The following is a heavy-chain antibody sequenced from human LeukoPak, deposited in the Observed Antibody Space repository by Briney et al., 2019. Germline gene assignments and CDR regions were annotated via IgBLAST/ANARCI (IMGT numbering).Heavy chain of an antibody. J-gene: IGHJ6*04. Sequence: GGSLRLSCAASGFTFSSCAMSWVRQAPGKGLEWVSAISGSGNNTYHADSVKGRFTISRDNSKNTLSLQMNSLRAEDTAVYYCAELGITMIGGVWGKGTTVTISS. D-gene: IGHD3-10*02. V-gene: IGHV3-23*01. CDR2: ISGSGNNT. CDR3: AELGITMIGGV. CDR1: GFTFSSCA.